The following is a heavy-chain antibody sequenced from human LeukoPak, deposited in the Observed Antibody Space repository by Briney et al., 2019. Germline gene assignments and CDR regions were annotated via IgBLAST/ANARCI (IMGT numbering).Heavy chain of an antibody. V-gene: IGHV4-31*03. CDR3: ARTSGGSGRYFDY. J-gene: IGHJ4*02. CDR1: GGSISSGGYY. Sequence: PSETLSLTCTVSGGSISSGGYYWSWIRQHPGKGLEWIGYIYYSGSTYYNPSLKSRVTISVDTSKNQFSLKLSSVTAADTAVYYCARTSGGSGRYFDYWGQGTLVTVSS. CDR2: IYYSGST. D-gene: IGHD3-10*01.